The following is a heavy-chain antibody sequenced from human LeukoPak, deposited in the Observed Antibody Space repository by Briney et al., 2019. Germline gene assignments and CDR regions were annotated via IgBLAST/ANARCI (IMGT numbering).Heavy chain of an antibody. D-gene: IGHD3-3*01. J-gene: IGHJ6*03. CDR2: IIPIFGTA. Sequence: SVKVSCKASGYLFTSYAISWVRQAPGQGLEWMGGIIPIFGTANYAQKFQGRVTITADESTSTAYMELSSLRSEDTAVYYCARVQGIGVVIRYYYMDVWGKGTTVTVSS. CDR1: GYLFTSYA. CDR3: ARVQGIGVVIRYYYMDV. V-gene: IGHV1-69*13.